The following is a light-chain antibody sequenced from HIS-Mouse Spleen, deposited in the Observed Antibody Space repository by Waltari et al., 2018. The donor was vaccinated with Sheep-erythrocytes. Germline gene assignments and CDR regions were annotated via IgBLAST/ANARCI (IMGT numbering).Light chain of an antibody. Sequence: QSALTQPASVSGSPGQSITISCTGTSSDVGSYNLVSWYQQHPGKAPKLMIYEGSKRTSGVSNRFSGSKSGNTASLTISGLQAEDEADYYCCSYAGSSTPWVFGGGIKLTVL. CDR3: CSYAGSSTPWV. V-gene: IGLV2-23*01. CDR1: SSDVGSYNL. J-gene: IGLJ3*02. CDR2: EGS.